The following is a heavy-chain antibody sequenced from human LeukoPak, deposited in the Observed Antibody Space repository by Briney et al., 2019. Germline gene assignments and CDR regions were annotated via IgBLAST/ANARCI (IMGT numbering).Heavy chain of an antibody. CDR1: GGTFSSYA. Sequence: AVKVSCKASGGTFSSYAISWVRQAPGQGLEWVGGIIPIFGTANYAQKFQGRVTITTDESTSTAYMELSSLRSEDTAVYYCARDLHSGSPGDFQHWGQGTLVIASS. J-gene: IGHJ1*01. CDR2: IIPIFGTA. D-gene: IGHD1-26*01. V-gene: IGHV1-69*05. CDR3: ARDLHSGSPGDFQH.